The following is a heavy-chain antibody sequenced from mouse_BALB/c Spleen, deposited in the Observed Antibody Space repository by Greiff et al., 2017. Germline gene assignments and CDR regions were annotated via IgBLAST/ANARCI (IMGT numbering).Heavy chain of an antibody. J-gene: IGHJ2*01. D-gene: IGHD2-4*01. CDR1: GFTFSSYG. CDR2: ISSGGSYT. Sequence: EVKVVESGGDLVKPGGSLKLSCAASGFTFSSYGMSWVRQTPDKRLEWVATISSGGSYTYYPDSVKGRFTITRDNAKNTLYLQMSSLKSEDTAMYYWARSDYDYWGQGTTLTVSS. V-gene: IGHV5-6*01. CDR3: ARSDYDY.